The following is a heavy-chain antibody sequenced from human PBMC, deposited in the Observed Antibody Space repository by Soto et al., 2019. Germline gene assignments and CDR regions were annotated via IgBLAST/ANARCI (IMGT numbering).Heavy chain of an antibody. Sequence: ASVKVSCKASGYTFTSYYMHWVRQAPGQGLEWMGIINPSGGSTSYAQKFQGRVTMTRDASTSTVYMELSSLRSEDTAVYCCARYRGGPHAFDIWGQGTMVTVSS. D-gene: IGHD3-10*01. CDR3: ARYRGGPHAFDI. CDR2: INPSGGST. CDR1: GYTFTSYY. J-gene: IGHJ3*02. V-gene: IGHV1-46*01.